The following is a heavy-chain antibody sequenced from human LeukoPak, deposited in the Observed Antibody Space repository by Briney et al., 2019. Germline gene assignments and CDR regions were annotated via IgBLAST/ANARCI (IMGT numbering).Heavy chain of an antibody. CDR3: AMDGDYGQGDY. CDR2: TIPILGIA. Sequence: SVKVSCKASGGTFSSYAISWVRQAPGQGLEWMGRTIPILGIANYAQKFQGRVTITADKSTSTAYMELSSLRSEDTAVYYCAMDGDYGQGDYWGQGTLVTVSS. D-gene: IGHD4-17*01. V-gene: IGHV1-69*04. J-gene: IGHJ4*02. CDR1: GGTFSSYA.